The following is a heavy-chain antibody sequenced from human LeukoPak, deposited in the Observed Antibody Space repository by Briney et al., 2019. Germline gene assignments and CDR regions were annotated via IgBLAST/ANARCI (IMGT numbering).Heavy chain of an antibody. D-gene: IGHD1-1*01. CDR1: GYSISSGYY. V-gene: IGHV4-38-2*01. CDR2: IYHSGST. Sequence: SETLSLTCAVSGYSISSGYYWGWIRQPPGKGLEWIGSIYHSGSTSYSPSLKSRVTISVDTSKNQFSLKLSSVIAADTAVYYCARVGNWNDVYWFDPWGQGTLVTVSS. J-gene: IGHJ5*02. CDR3: ARVGNWNDVYWFDP.